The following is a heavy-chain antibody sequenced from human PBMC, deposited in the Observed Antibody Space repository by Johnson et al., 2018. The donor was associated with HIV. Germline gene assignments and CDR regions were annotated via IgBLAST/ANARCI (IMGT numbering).Heavy chain of an antibody. CDR1: GFTFSNSA. CDR2: ISGSGGST. Sequence: QLVESGGGLVQPGGSLRLSCAASGFTFSNSAMSWVRQAPGKGLEWVSGISGSGGSTYYADSVKGRFTISRDNSKNTMYLQMNSLSAEDTAVYYCAKVGYYYDSSGYFYGAFDILGPGTMVTVSS. CDR3: AKVGYYYDSSGYFYGAFDI. J-gene: IGHJ3*02. V-gene: IGHV3-23*04. D-gene: IGHD3-22*01.